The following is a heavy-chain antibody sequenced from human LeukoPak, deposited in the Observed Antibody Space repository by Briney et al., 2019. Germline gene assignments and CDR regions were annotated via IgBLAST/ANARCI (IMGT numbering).Heavy chain of an antibody. CDR3: ARGLVGGWYLDY. Sequence: SETLSLTCAVYGGSFSGYYWSWIRQPPGKGLEWIGEINHSGSTNYNPSLKSRVTISVDTSKNQFSLKLSSVTAADMAVYYCARGLVGGWYLDYWGQGTLVTVSS. CDR2: INHSGST. CDR1: GGSFSGYY. D-gene: IGHD6-19*01. V-gene: IGHV4-34*01. J-gene: IGHJ4*02.